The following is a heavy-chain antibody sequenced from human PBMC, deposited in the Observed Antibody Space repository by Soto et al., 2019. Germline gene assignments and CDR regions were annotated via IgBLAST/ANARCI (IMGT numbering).Heavy chain of an antibody. CDR1: GYSFTIYW. D-gene: IGHD1-7*01. V-gene: IGHV5-10-1*01. CDR2: IDPSDSYT. J-gene: IGHJ6*02. Sequence: GESLNISCNGSGYSFTIYWISWVRQMPGKGLEWMGRIDPSDSYTNYSPSFQGHVTISADKSISTAYLQWSSPKASDTAMYYCARHYRPYNWNYGAYYYYGMDVWGQGTTVTVSS. CDR3: ARHYRPYNWNYGAYYYYGMDV.